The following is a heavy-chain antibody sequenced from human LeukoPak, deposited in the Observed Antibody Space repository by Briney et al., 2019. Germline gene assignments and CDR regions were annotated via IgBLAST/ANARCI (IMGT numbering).Heavy chain of an antibody. J-gene: IGHJ5*02. CDR1: GDSISSSSYY. Sequence: SETLSLTCTVSGDSISSSSYYWGWIRQPPGGGLEWIGYMFYTGSTHYNPSLKSRVTISVDTSKNQFSLRLTSVTAADTAVYYCARASGQWLEYTWFDPWGQGTLVTVSS. V-gene: IGHV4-61*05. CDR3: ARASGQWLEYTWFDP. CDR2: MFYTGST. D-gene: IGHD6-19*01.